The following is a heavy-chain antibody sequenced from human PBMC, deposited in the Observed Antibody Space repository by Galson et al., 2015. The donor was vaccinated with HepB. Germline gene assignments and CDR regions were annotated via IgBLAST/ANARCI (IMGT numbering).Heavy chain of an antibody. J-gene: IGHJ4*02. CDR2: IKSQGDGGTT. Sequence: SLRLSCAASGFTFSNIWMNWVRQAPGKGLEWVGRIKSQGDGGTTYYAAPVKGRFTISRDDSENTLYLQMNSLETEDTAVYYCATGTWFDYWGQGTLVTVSS. V-gene: IGHV3-15*07. CDR1: GFTFSNIW. CDR3: ATGTWFDY.